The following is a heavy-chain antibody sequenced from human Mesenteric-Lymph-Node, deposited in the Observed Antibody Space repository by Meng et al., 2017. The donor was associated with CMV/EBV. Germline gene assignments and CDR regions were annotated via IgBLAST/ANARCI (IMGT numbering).Heavy chain of an antibody. V-gene: IGHV4-59*01. CDR3: ARGGSSGRE. J-gene: IGHJ4*02. D-gene: IGHD6-19*01. CDR2: VSYSGST. CDR1: GGSISRYF. Sequence: SETLSLTCSVSGGSISRYFWSWIRQPPGKGLEWIGYVSYSGSTNYNPSLESRVSISVDSSKNQFSLKLRSVTAADTAVYYCARGGSSGREWGQGTLVTVSS.